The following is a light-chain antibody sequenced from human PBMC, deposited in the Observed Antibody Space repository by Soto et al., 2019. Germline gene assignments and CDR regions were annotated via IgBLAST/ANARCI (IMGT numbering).Light chain of an antibody. J-gene: IGLJ1*01. CDR3: CSYADSTTPHCV. CDR1: SSDVGTYNL. CDR2: EGS. Sequence: QSALTQPASVSGSPGQSITISCTGASSDVGTYNLVSWYQQHPGKAPKVMIYEGSKRPSGVSNRFSGSKSGNTASLTISGLQADDEADYYCCSYADSTTPHCVFASWTKVTVL. V-gene: IGLV2-23*01.